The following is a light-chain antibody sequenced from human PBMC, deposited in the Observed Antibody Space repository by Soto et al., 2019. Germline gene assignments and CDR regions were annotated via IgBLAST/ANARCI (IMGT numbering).Light chain of an antibody. CDR1: HSLSSKS. J-gene: IGKJ1*01. V-gene: IGKV3-20*01. CDR3: QPYDTSQT. CDR2: DAS. Sequence: DILFTQSPCTISLYTLERSTLSFTSSHSLSSKSLVWYQQKSGQTPRVLIYDASSRATGIPDRFSGSGSGTDFTLTSSRLEPDDSAVYFCQPYDTSQTFGQGTKVDIK.